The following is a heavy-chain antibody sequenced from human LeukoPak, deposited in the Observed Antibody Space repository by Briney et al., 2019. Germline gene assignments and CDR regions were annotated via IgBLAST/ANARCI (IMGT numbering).Heavy chain of an antibody. CDR2: ISGSGVST. CDR1: GFTFGSYA. V-gene: IGHV3-23*01. J-gene: IGHJ6*02. CDR3: AKDRKMVRGVIITTATRYYYYGMDV. D-gene: IGHD3-10*01. Sequence: PGGSLRFSCAASGFTFGSYARTWFPQAPGKGLNGASAISGSGVSTYYADSVKGRFTISRDNSKNTLYLQMNSLRAEDTAVYYCAKDRKMVRGVIITTATRYYYYGMDVWGQGTTVTVSS.